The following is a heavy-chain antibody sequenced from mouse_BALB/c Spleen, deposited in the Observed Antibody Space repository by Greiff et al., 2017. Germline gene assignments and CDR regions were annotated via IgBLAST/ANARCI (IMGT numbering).Heavy chain of an antibody. V-gene: IGHV5-6-5*01. CDR1: GFTFSSYA. J-gene: IGHJ4*01. D-gene: IGHD2-4*01. CDR3: ARGAYDYLDYYAMDY. CDR2: ISSGGST. Sequence: EVKLVESGGGLVKPGGSLKLSCAASGFTFSSYAMSWVRQTPEKRLEWVASISSGGSTYYPDSVKGRFTISRDNARNILYLQMSSLRSEDTAMYYCARGAYDYLDYYAMDYWGQGTSVTVSS.